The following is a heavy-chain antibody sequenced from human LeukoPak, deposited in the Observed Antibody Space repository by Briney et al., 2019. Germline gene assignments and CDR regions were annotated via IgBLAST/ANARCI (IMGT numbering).Heavy chain of an antibody. J-gene: IGHJ4*02. D-gene: IGHD5-24*01. CDR2: IYYSGST. Sequence: PSETLSLTCSVPDVSISSSSYYWGWIRQPPGKGLEWIGNIYYSGSTYYNPSLKSRVTISVDTSKNQFSLKLSSVTAADTAVYYCARHRGDGYNYDYFDYWGQGTLVTVSS. CDR3: ARHRGDGYNYDYFDY. V-gene: IGHV4-39*01. CDR1: DVSISSSSYY.